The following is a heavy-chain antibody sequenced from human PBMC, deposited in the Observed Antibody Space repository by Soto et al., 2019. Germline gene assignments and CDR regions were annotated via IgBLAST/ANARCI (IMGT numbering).Heavy chain of an antibody. CDR3: ARDNPYGSGSYPFDY. D-gene: IGHD3-10*01. CDR1: GFTFSSYS. CDR2: ISSSSSYI. V-gene: IGHV3-21*01. J-gene: IGHJ4*02. Sequence: SLRLSCAASGFTFSSYSMNWVRQAPGKGLEWVSSISSSSSYIYYADSVKGRFTISRDNAKNSLYLQMNSLRAEDTAVYYCARDNPYGSGSYPFDYWGRGTLVTVSS.